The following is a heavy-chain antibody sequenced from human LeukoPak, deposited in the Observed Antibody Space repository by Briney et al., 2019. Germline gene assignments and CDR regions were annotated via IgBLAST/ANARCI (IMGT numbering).Heavy chain of an antibody. CDR3: ARDDTVTGNDAFDI. D-gene: IGHD4-17*01. J-gene: IGHJ3*02. CDR1: GGSISSCY. V-gene: IGHV4-59*01. Sequence: PSETLSLTCTVSGGSISSCYWSWIRQPPGQGLEWIGYIYYSGSTNYNPSLKSRVTISVDTSKNQFSLKLSSVTAADTAVYYCARDDTVTGNDAFDIWGQGTMVTVSS. CDR2: IYYSGST.